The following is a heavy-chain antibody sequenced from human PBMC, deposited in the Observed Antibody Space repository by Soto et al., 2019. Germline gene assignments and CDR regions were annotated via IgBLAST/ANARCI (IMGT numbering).Heavy chain of an antibody. CDR1: GGTFSSNG. V-gene: IGHV1-69*01. CDR3: ARARYCTNGICLMPRDYYGMDV. D-gene: IGHD2-8*01. Sequence: QVQLVQSGAEVKKPGSSVKVSCKASGGTFSSNGISWVRQAPGQGLEWMGGVIPVHGTASYAQNFQGRVTMTADESTSTAYMALSSLRSEDTAVYYCARARYCTNGICLMPRDYYGMDVWGQGTTVTVSS. CDR2: VIPVHGTA. J-gene: IGHJ6*02.